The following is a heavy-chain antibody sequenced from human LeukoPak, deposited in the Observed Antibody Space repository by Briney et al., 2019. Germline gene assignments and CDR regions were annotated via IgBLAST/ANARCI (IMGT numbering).Heavy chain of an antibody. J-gene: IGHJ4*02. Sequence: GGSLRLSCAASGFTFSSYEMNWVRQAPGKGLEWVSYISSSGSTIYYADSVKGRFTISRDNAKNSLYLQMNSLRAEDTAVYYCARAPSYYYDSSGYSFDYWGQGTLVTFSS. CDR2: ISSSGSTI. V-gene: IGHV3-48*03. CDR3: ARAPSYYYDSSGYSFDY. CDR1: GFTFSSYE. D-gene: IGHD3-22*01.